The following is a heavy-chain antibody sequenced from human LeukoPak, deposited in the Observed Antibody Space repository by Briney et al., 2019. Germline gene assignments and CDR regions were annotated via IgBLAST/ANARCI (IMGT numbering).Heavy chain of an antibody. D-gene: IGHD4-17*01. Sequence: GGSLRLSCAASGFTFSSYSMNWVRQAPGKGLEWVSYISSSSSTIYYADSVKGRFTISRDNAKNSLYLQMNSLRAEDTAVYYCARESLTVTFDYWGQGTLVTVSS. J-gene: IGHJ4*02. CDR2: ISSSSSTI. V-gene: IGHV3-48*01. CDR1: GFTFSSYS. CDR3: ARESLTVTFDY.